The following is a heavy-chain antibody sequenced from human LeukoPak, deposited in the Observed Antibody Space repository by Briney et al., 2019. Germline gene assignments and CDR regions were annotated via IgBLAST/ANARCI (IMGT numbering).Heavy chain of an antibody. CDR1: GFTFSSYA. V-gene: IGHV3-64*01. D-gene: IGHD2-15*01. CDR2: ISTDGGST. Sequence: PGGSLRLSCAASGFTFSSYAMHWARQAPGKGLEYLSAISTDGGSTYYANSVKGRFTISRDNSKNTLYLQMGSLRAEGMGVYYCARRYCSGGSCYHPYDYWGQGTLVTVSS. J-gene: IGHJ4*02. CDR3: ARRYCSGGSCYHPYDY.